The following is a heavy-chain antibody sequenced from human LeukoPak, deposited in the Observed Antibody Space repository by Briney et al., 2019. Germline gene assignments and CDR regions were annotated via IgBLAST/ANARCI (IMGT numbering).Heavy chain of an antibody. J-gene: IGHJ4*02. D-gene: IGHD1-26*01. CDR2: INPNSGGT. Sequence: ASVKVSCKASGYTFTGYYMNWVRQAPGQGLEWMGWINPNSGGTNYAQKFQGRVTMTRDTFISTAYMELSRLRSDDTAVYYCARGWELWYYFDYWGQGTLVTVSS. V-gene: IGHV1-2*02. CDR3: ARGWELWYYFDY. CDR1: GYTFTGYY.